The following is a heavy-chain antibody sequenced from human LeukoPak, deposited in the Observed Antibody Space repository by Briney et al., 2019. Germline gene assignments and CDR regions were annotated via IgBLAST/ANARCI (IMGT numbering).Heavy chain of an antibody. CDR1: GFTFSSYG. CDR2: IWYDGSDK. CDR3: ARTNLFVDTAVNDAFDI. J-gene: IGHJ3*02. Sequence: GGSLRLSCAASGFTFSSYGMHWVRQAPGKGLEWVAVIWYDGSDKYYADSVKGRFTISRDNSENTLYLQMNSLRGEDTAVYYCARTNLFVDTAVNDAFDIWGQGTMVTVSS. V-gene: IGHV3-33*01. D-gene: IGHD5-18*01.